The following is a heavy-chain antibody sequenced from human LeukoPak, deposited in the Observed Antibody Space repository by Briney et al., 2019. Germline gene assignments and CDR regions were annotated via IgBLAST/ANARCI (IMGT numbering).Heavy chain of an antibody. CDR3: ARDVIR. CDR2: INSDGSSV. CDR1: GXTFSTYW. V-gene: IGHV3-74*01. J-gene: IGHJ4*02. Sequence: GGSLRLSCAASGXTFSTYWMHWVRQAPGKGLVWVSRINSDGSSVTYADSVRGRFTISRDNAKNTLYLQMNSLRPDDTAVYYCARDVIRRGQGTLVTVSS. D-gene: IGHD2/OR15-2a*01.